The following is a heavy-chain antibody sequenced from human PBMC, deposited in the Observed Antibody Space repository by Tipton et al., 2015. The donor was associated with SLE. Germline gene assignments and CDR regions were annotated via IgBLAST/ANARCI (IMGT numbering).Heavy chain of an antibody. Sequence: GSLRLSCAASGFTFSSYAMSWVRQAPGKGLEWVSAISGSGGSTYYADSVKGRFTISRDNSKNTLYLQMNSLRAEDTAVYYCAKDRDIPGAFDIWGQGTMVTVSS. CDR3: AKDRDIPGAFDI. V-gene: IGHV3-23*01. CDR1: GFTFSSYA. D-gene: IGHD3-9*01. J-gene: IGHJ3*02. CDR2: ISGSGGST.